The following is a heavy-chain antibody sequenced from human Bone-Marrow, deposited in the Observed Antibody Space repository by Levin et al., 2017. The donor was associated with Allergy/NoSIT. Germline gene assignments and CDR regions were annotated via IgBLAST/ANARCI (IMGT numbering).Heavy chain of an antibody. CDR1: GFTVSSNN. J-gene: IGHJ4*02. CDR2: IHRDGST. D-gene: IGHD3-10*02. CDR3: VRVFGGGY. V-gene: IGHV3-53*01. Sequence: QTGGSLRLSCAASGFTVSSNNMIWVRQAPGKGLEWVSVIHRDGSTYYADSVKGRFTISRDNSKNTLYFQMNRLRAEDTAVYYCVRVFGGGYWGQGTLVTVSS.